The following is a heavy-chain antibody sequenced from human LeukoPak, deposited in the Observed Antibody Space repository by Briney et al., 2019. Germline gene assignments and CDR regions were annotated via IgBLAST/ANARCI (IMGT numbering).Heavy chain of an antibody. V-gene: IGHV4-39*07. D-gene: IGHD3-10*01. CDR1: GGSISSYY. CDR3: AKSYYYGSGSYSP. J-gene: IGHJ5*02. CDR2: IYYSGST. Sequence: SETLSLTCTVSGGSISSYYWGWIRQPPGKGLEWIGSIYYSGSTYYNPSLKSRVTISVDTSKNQFSLKLSSVTAADTAVYYCAKSYYYGSGSYSPWGQGTLVTVSS.